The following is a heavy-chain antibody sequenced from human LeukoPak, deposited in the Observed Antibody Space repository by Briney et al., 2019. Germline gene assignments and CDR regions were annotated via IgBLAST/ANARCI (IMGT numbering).Heavy chain of an antibody. D-gene: IGHD2-2*02. J-gene: IGHJ3*02. CDR2: IRYDGSNR. CDR1: GFSFSSYG. CDR3: AKVGLYCSSTSCYNWAFDI. V-gene: IGHV3-30*02. Sequence: GGSLRLSCAASGFSFSSYGMHWVRQAPGKGLEWVAFIRYDGSNRYYADSVKGRFTISRDNSKNTLYLQMNSLRAEDTAVYYCAKVGLYCSSTSCYNWAFDIWGQGTMVTVSS.